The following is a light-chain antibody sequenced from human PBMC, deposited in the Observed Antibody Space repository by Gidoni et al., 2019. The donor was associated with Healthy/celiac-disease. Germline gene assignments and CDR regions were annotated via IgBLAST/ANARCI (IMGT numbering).Light chain of an antibody. V-gene: IGKV4-1*01. J-gene: IGKJ2*01. Sequence: DIVMTQSPDSLAVSLGERATINCKSSQSVLYSSNNKNYLAWYQQKPGQPPKLLIYWASTRESGVPDRFSGSGSGTDFTLTISSLQAEDVAVYYCQQYYSTPRYTFGQGTKLGIK. CDR2: WAS. CDR1: QSVLYSSNNKNY. CDR3: QQYYSTPRYT.